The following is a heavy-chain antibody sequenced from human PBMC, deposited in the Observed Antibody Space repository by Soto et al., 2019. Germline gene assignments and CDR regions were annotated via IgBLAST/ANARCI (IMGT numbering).Heavy chain of an antibody. D-gene: IGHD3-10*01. CDR3: ARVWGGAFDI. CDR1: GGSISSGGYY. J-gene: IGHJ3*02. V-gene: IGHV4-61*08. CDR2: IYYSGST. Sequence: SETLSLTCTVSGGSISSGGYYWSWIRQHPGKGLEWIGYIYYSGSTNYNPSLKSRVTISVDTSKNQFPLKLSSVTAADTAVYYCARVWGGAFDIWGQGTMVTVSS.